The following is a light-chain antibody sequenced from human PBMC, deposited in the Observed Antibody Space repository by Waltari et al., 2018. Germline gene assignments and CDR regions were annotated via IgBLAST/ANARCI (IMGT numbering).Light chain of an antibody. Sequence: SSELTQDPAVSVALGQTVRITCQGDSLRRNYATWYQQKPGQAPVVVMYGKNNRPSGIPDRFSGSMSGNRAALTITGAQAEDEADYSCKCRDTYGFLWLFGGGTKLTV. J-gene: IGLJ3*02. CDR3: KCRDTYGFLWL. CDR2: GKN. V-gene: IGLV3-19*01. CDR1: SLRRNY.